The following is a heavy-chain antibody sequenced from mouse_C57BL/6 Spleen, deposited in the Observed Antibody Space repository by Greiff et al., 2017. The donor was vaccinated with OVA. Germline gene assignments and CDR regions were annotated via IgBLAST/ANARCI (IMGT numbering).Heavy chain of an antibody. J-gene: IGHJ3*01. Sequence: QVQLKESGPELVKPGASVKISCKASGYSFTSYYIHWVKQRPGQGLEWIGWIYPGSGNTKYNDKFKGKATLTADTSSSTAYMQLSSLTSEDSAVYYCAGWLLSWFAYWGQGTLVTVSA. CDR1: GYSFTSYY. CDR2: IYPGSGNT. D-gene: IGHD2-3*01. V-gene: IGHV1-66*01. CDR3: AGWLLSWFAY.